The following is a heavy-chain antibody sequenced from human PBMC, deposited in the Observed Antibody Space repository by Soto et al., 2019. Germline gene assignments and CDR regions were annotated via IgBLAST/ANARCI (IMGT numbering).Heavy chain of an antibody. J-gene: IGHJ6*02. Sequence: QVQLVESGGGVVQPGRSLRLSCAASGFTFSSYAMHWVRQAPGKGLEWVAVISYDGSNKYYADSVKGRFTISRDNSKNTLYLQMNSLRAEDTAVYYCARDGPFVGRIYYYYGMDVWGQGTTVTVSS. V-gene: IGHV3-30-3*01. CDR3: ARDGPFVGRIYYYYGMDV. D-gene: IGHD1-26*01. CDR2: ISYDGSNK. CDR1: GFTFSSYA.